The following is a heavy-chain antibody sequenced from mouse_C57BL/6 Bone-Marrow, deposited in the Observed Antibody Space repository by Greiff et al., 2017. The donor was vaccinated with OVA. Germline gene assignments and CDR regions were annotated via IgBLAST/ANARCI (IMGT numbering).Heavy chain of an antibody. Sequence: SGPELVKPGASVKIPCKASGYTFTDYNMDWVKQSHGKSLEWIGDINPNNGGTIYNQKFKGKATLTVDKSSSTAYMELRSLTSEDTAVYYCAREDYGNYVGNFDVWGTGTTVTVSS. CDR1: GYTFTDYN. CDR3: AREDYGNYVGNFDV. V-gene: IGHV1-18*01. J-gene: IGHJ1*03. D-gene: IGHD2-1*01. CDR2: INPNNGGT.